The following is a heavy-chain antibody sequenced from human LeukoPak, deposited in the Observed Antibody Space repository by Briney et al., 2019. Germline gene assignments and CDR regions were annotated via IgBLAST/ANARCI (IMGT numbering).Heavy chain of an antibody. J-gene: IGHJ3*02. CDR1: GFTFSTFA. CDR3: ARMHCSGGSCTLGPNAFDI. V-gene: IGHV3-21*04. D-gene: IGHD2-15*01. Sequence: GGSLRLSCAASGFTFSTFAMIWVRQPPGKGLEWVSSIFPSGGEIHYADSVKGRFTISRDNAKNSLYLQMNSLRAEDTALYYCARMHCSGGSCTLGPNAFDIWGQGTMVTVSS. CDR2: IFPSGGEI.